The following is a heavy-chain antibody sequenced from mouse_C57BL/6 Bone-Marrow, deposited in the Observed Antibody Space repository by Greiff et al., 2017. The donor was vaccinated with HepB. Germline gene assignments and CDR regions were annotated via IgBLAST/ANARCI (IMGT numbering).Heavy chain of an antibody. CDR3: ARVHGGDYEAY. Sequence: EVQLQQSGPELVKPGASVKISCKASGYTFTDYYMNWVKQSHGKSLEWIGDINPNNGGTRYNQKFKGKATLTVDKSSSTAYMERRSLTSEDSAVYYWARVHGGDYEAYWGQGTLVTVSA. CDR1: GYTFTDYY. J-gene: IGHJ3*01. CDR2: INPNNGGT. V-gene: IGHV1-26*01. D-gene: IGHD2-4*01.